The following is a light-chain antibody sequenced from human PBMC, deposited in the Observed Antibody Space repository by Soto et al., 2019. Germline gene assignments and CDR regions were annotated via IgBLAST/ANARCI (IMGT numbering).Light chain of an antibody. CDR2: AAS. CDR1: QSISSW. V-gene: IGKV1-39*01. Sequence: DIQRTQTPSTLSACVGPRVTPTCLANQSISSWLAWYQQKPGKAPKLLIYAASSLQSGVPSRFSGSGSGTDFTLTIISLQPEDCATYYCQQSYSTPRTSGQGTKVDI. CDR3: QQSYSTPRT. J-gene: IGKJ1*01.